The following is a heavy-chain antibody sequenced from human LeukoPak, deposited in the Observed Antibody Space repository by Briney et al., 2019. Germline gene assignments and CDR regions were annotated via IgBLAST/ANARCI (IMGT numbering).Heavy chain of an antibody. CDR3: ARDKQPYYYDSSGSHFDY. CDR1: GFTFSSYS. J-gene: IGHJ4*02. CDR2: ISSSSSYI. V-gene: IGHV3-21*01. Sequence: GGSLRLSCAASGFTFSSYSMNWVRQAPGKGLEWVSSISSSSSYIYYADSVKGRFTISRDNAKNSLYLQMNSLRAEDTAVYYCARDKQPYYYDSSGSHFDYWGQGTLVTVSS. D-gene: IGHD3-22*01.